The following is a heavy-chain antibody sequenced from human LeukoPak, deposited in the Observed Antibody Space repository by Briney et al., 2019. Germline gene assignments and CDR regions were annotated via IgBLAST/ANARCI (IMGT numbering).Heavy chain of an antibody. D-gene: IGHD5-18*01. CDR1: GGSISSGGYY. J-gene: IGHJ6*02. Sequence: SETLSLTCTVSGGSISSGGYYWSWIRQHPGKGLEWIGYIYYSGRTYYNPSLKSRVTISVDTSKNQFSLKLSSVTAADTAVYYCARVPSMVTWGGYYGMDVWGQGTTVTVSS. V-gene: IGHV4-31*03. CDR2: IYYSGRT. CDR3: ARVPSMVTWGGYYGMDV.